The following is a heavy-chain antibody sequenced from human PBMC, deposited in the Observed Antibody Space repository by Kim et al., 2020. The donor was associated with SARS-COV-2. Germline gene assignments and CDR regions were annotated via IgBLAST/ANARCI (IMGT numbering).Heavy chain of an antibody. CDR1: GFTFPDYY. CDR2: ISSSGSTI. J-gene: IGHJ3*02. V-gene: IGHV3-11*01. D-gene: IGHD1-26*01. Sequence: GGSLRLSCAASGFTFPDYYMSWIRQAPGKGLEWVSYISSSGSTIYYADSVKGRFTISRDNAKDSLYLQMNSLRVEDTAVYYCARAGTRYSGSYYGFDIWGQGTMVTVSS. CDR3: ARAGTRYSGSYYGFDI.